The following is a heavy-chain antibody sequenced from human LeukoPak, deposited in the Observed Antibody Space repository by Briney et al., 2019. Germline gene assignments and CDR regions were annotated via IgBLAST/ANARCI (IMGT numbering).Heavy chain of an antibody. J-gene: IGHJ4*02. CDR3: TRGRGYDSLGYYFDY. CDR2: ISYGGSSK. Sequence: GRSLRLSCAPSGFIFSHYAMHSVRQAPGKWLEWVPVISYGGSSKYYADSVKGRFTSSKDNSMNMLFLQMDSLSAEDTAVYYCTRGRGYDSLGYYFDYWGQGTVVTVSS. CDR1: GFIFSHYA. V-gene: IGHV3-30*01. D-gene: IGHD5-12*01.